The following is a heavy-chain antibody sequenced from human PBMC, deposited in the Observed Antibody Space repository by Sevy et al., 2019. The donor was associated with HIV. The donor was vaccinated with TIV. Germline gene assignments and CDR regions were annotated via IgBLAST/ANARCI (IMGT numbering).Heavy chain of an antibody. D-gene: IGHD4-17*01. CDR1: GFALSNYYA. CDR3: ARPRANYVDHYFFYAMDV. Sequence: GSLRPSCAASGFALSNYYAMHWVRQAPGKGLECVALISYDGSDKYYADSVKGRFTISRDNFKNTLYLQMNSLTTEDTAVYYCARPRANYVDHYFFYAMDVWGQGTTVTVSS. J-gene: IGHJ6*02. CDR2: ISYDGSDK. V-gene: IGHV3-30-3*01.